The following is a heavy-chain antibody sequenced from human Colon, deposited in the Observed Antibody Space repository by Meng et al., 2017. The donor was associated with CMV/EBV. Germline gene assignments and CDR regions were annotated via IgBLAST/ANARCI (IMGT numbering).Heavy chain of an antibody. Sequence: SETLSLTCIVSGGSVSGYYWSWTRQPPGKGLEWIGYVHYSGRTHYNPSLMNRVTISVDTSKNQFSLNVESVTAADTAVYYCAQLRGITGWFDPWGQGTLVTVSS. J-gene: IGHJ5*02. CDR3: AQLRGITGWFDP. V-gene: IGHV4-59*02. D-gene: IGHD1-14*01. CDR2: VHYSGRT. CDR1: GGSVSGYY.